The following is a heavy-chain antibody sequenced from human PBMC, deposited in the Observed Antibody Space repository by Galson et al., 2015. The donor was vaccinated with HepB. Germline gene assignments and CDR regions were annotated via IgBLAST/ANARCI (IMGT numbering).Heavy chain of an antibody. CDR2: INHSGST. Sequence: LSLTCAVYGGSFSGYYWSWIRQPPGKGLEWIGEINHSGSTNYNPSLKSRVTISVDTSKNQFSLKLSSVTAADTAVYYCARGRRGYSYGFVRDRKIEKDYWGQGTLVTVSS. V-gene: IGHV4-34*01. CDR3: ARGRRGYSYGFVRDRKIEKDY. J-gene: IGHJ4*02. CDR1: GGSFSGYY. D-gene: IGHD5-18*01.